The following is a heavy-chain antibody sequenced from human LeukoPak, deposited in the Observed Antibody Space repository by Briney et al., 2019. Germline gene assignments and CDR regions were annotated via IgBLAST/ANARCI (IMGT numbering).Heavy chain of an antibody. Sequence: SETLTLTWTASGGSISSYYWSWSRKPARKRLELIGLIHTSGGTNYNPSLKSRVTMSVDTSNNQFSLKLSSVTAADTAVYYCARDSGYCSSTSCSPANWFDSWGQGTLVTVSS. CDR1: GGSISSYY. D-gene: IGHD2-2*03. J-gene: IGHJ5*01. V-gene: IGHV4-4*07. CDR3: ARDSGYCSSTSCSPANWFDS. CDR2: IHTSGGT.